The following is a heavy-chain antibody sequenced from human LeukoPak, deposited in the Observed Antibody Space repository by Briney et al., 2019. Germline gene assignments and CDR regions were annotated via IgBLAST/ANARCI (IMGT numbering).Heavy chain of an antibody. V-gene: IGHV1-69*13. CDR3: ARWGGRDGYKREATYYD. D-gene: IGHD5-24*01. CDR2: IIPILGTA. CDR1: GGTFSSYA. J-gene: IGHJ4*02. Sequence: SVKVSCKASGGTFSSYAISWVRQAPGQGLEWMGGIIPILGTANYAQKFQGRVTITADESTSTAYMELSSLRSEDTAVYYCARWGGRDGYKREATYYDWGQGTLVTVSS.